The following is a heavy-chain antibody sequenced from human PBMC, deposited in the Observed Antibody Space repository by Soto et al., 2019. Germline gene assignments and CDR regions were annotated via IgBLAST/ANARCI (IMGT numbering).Heavy chain of an antibody. V-gene: IGHV4-4*02. CDR2: IYYSGNT. CDR1: GGSISSSNW. CDR3: ASPKIAFYNWFDP. D-gene: IGHD3-3*02. J-gene: IGHJ5*02. Sequence: PSETLCLTCAVSGGSISSSNWWSWVRQPPGKGLEWIGGIYYSGNTNYNPSLKSRVTISVDTSKNQFSLKLSSVTAADTAVYYCASPKIAFYNWFDPWGQGTLVTVSS.